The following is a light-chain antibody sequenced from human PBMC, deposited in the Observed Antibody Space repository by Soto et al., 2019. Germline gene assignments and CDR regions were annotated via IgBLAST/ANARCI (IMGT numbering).Light chain of an antibody. CDR1: QSVSSN. J-gene: IGKJ1*01. Sequence: VVMTQSPATLSVSPGERATLSCRVSQSVSSNLAWYQQKPGQAPRLLIYGASTRATGIPARFSGSGSGTEFTLTISSLQSEDFAVYYCQQYNNWPRTFGQGTKVDIK. CDR2: GAS. CDR3: QQYNNWPRT. V-gene: IGKV3-15*01.